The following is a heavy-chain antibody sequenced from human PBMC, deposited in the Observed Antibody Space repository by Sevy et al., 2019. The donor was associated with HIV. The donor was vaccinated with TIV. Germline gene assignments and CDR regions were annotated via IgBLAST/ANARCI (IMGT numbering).Heavy chain of an antibody. CDR2: IKAKADGGTP. V-gene: IGHV3-15*01. Sequence: GGSLRLSCAASGFTFTYAWMSWVRQAPGKGLEWIGRIKAKADGGTPDYAAPMKGRFTISRDDSKNTLYLQMNSLKTEDPAVYYCNTDPIFVLLVTNGMDVWGQGTTVTVSS. D-gene: IGHD2-8*01. J-gene: IGHJ6*02. CDR1: GFTFTYAW. CDR3: NTDPIFVLLVTNGMDV.